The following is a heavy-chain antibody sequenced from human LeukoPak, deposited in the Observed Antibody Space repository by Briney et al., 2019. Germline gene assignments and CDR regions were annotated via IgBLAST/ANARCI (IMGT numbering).Heavy chain of an antibody. CDR1: GASVTTDY. Sequence: SETLSLTCDVSGASVTTDYWSWIRQPPGKGLGWIGYIYNSGNTDYNPSLKSRLTISVDTSKNQFSLTLSSATAADTAVYYCAGRGQRYFRDWGQGTLVTVSS. D-gene: IGHD3-9*01. V-gene: IGHV4-59*08. J-gene: IGHJ1*01. CDR2: IYNSGNT. CDR3: AGRGQRYFRD.